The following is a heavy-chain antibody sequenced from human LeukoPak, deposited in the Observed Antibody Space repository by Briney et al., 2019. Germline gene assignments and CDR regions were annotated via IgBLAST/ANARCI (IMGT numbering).Heavy chain of an antibody. CDR3: TRRTDMDV. CDR2: IRSKANSYAT. Sequence: PGGSLRLSCAASGFTFSGSAMHWVRQASGKGLEWVGRIRSKANSYATAYAASVKGRFTISRDDSKNTAYLQMNSLKTEDTAVYYCTRRTDMDVWGKGTTVTVSS. CDR1: GFTFSGSA. V-gene: IGHV3-73*01. J-gene: IGHJ6*03. D-gene: IGHD2-8*02.